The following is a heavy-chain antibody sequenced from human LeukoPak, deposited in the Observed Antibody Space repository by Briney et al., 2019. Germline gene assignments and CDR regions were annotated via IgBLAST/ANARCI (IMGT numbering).Heavy chain of an antibody. D-gene: IGHD5-18*01. V-gene: IGHV3-13*01. CDR1: GFAFNTYD. J-gene: IGHJ6*02. Sequence: GGSLRLSCAASGFAFNTYDMHWVRQATGKGLDWVSAIDTLGNTYYSGSVEGRFTISREDAKNSLYLQMNSLRDGDTAVYYCIRIHTREHQYGMDVWGQGTTVTVSS. CDR2: IDTLGNT. CDR3: IRIHTREHQYGMDV.